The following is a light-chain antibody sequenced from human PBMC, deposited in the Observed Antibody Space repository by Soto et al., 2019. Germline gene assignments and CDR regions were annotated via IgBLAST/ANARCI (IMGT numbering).Light chain of an antibody. CDR2: GVS. J-gene: IGLJ2*01. Sequence: QSVLTQPASVSGSPGQSITISCSGNSSDVGNYNYVSWYQQHPGKAPKLMIYGVSDRPSGVSNRFSGSKSGNTASLTISGLQPEDEADYYCSSFTVSSTVVFGGGTKVTVL. CDR1: SSDVGNYNY. CDR3: SSFTVSSTVV. V-gene: IGLV2-14*01.